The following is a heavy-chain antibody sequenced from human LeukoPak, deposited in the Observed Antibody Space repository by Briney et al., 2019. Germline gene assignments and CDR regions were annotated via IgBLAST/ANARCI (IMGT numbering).Heavy chain of an antibody. D-gene: IGHD6-13*01. J-gene: IGHJ4*02. V-gene: IGHV1-8*01. Sequence: GASVKVSCKASGHTFTSYDINWVRQATGQGLELMGWMNPDSGNTGYAQKFQGRVTMTRNPSISTAYMELSSLTSEDTAVYYCARRIAAAGVGIVYWGQGTLVTVSS. CDR1: GHTFTSYD. CDR2: MNPDSGNT. CDR3: ARRIAAAGVGIVY.